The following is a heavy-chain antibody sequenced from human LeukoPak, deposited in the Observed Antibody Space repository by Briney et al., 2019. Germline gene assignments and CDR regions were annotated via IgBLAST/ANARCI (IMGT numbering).Heavy chain of an antibody. V-gene: IGHV4-34*01. CDR3: ARVAVGAIRY. CDR2: INHSGST. J-gene: IGHJ4*02. D-gene: IGHD1-26*01. CDR1: GGSFSGYY. Sequence: PSETLSLTCAVYGGSFSGYYWSWIRQPPGKGLEWIGEINHSGSTNYNPSLKSRVTISVDTSKNQFSLKLSSVTAADTAVYYCARVAVGAIRYWGQGTLVTVSS.